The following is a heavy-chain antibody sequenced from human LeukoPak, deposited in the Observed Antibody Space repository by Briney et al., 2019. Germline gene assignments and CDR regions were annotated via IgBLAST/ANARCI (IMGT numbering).Heavy chain of an antibody. J-gene: IGHJ4*02. CDR3: AREAVTTVTTGPFNY. Sequence: ASVKVSCKASGYTFTGYYMHWVRQAPGQGLEWMGIINPSGGSTSYAQKFQGRVTMTRDTSTSTVYMELSSLRSEDTAVYYCAREAVTTVTTGPFNYWGQGTLVTVSS. CDR2: INPSGGST. V-gene: IGHV1-46*01. CDR1: GYTFTGYY. D-gene: IGHD4-17*01.